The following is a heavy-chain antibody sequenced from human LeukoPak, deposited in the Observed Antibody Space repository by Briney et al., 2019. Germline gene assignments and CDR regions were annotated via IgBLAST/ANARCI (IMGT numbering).Heavy chain of an antibody. CDR3: ATGNYYDSRGYYTFGH. J-gene: IGHJ4*02. CDR2: INGDGSTT. D-gene: IGHD3-22*01. Sequence: GGSLRLSCAASGFAFNKYWMHWVRQAPGKGLVWVSRINGDGSTTSYADSVKGGFTISRDDAKNTLYLQMSSLRAEDTAVYYCATGNYYDSRGYYTFGHWGQGTLVTVSS. CDR1: GFAFNKYW. V-gene: IGHV3-74*01.